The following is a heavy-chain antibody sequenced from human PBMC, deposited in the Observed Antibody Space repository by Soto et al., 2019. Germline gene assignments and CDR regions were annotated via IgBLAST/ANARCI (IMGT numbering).Heavy chain of an antibody. V-gene: IGHV4-61*01. Sequence: QVQLQESGPGLVKPSETLSLTCTVSGGSVSSGSYYWSWIRQPPGKGLEWIGYIYYSGSTNYNPSLKSRVTISVDMSKNQFSLKLSPVTAADTAVYYCARDILLWFGELRGGMDVWGQGTTVTVSS. CDR2: IYYSGST. CDR1: GGSVSSGSYY. CDR3: ARDILLWFGELRGGMDV. D-gene: IGHD3-10*01. J-gene: IGHJ6*02.